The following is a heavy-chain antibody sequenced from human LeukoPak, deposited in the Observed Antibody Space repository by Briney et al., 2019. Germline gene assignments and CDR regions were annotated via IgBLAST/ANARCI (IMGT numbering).Heavy chain of an antibody. V-gene: IGHV4-34*01. J-gene: IGHJ4*02. CDR3: ARADDNGDYVTYRSSLDY. CDR1: GGSFSSYY. D-gene: IGHD4-17*01. Sequence: PSETLSLTCAVYGGSFSSYYWNWIRQPPGKGLEGIGEINDSGSTNYNPSLKSRVIISVDTSKKQFSLRLTSVTAADTALYYCARADDNGDYVTYRSSLDYWGQGSLVTVSS. CDR2: INDSGST.